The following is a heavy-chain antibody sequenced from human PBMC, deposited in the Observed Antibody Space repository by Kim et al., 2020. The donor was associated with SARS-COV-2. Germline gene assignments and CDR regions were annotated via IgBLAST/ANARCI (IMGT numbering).Heavy chain of an antibody. V-gene: IGHV1-18*01. D-gene: IGHD3-10*01. CDR3: AREPITMVRGVIIKSGFDY. CDR2: ISAYNGNT. J-gene: IGHJ4*02. CDR1: GYTFTSYG. Sequence: ASVKVSCKASGYTFTSYGISWVRQAPGQGLEWMGWISAYNGNTNYAQKLQGRVTMTTDTSTSTAYMELRILRSDDTAVYYCAREPITMVRGVIIKSGFDYWGQGTLVTVSS.